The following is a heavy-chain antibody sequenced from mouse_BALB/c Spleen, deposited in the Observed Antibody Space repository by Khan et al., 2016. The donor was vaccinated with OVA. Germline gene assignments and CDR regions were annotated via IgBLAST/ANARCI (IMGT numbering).Heavy chain of an antibody. CDR2: ISSGSSTI. V-gene: IGHV5-17*02. CDR3: ARSGGNFHWYFDV. D-gene: IGHD2-1*01. J-gene: IGHJ1*01. Sequence: EVQLVESGGGLVQPGGSRKLSCAASGFTFSNCGMHWVGQAPKKGLEWVAYISSGSSTIYYVDTVKGRFTISRDNPKNTLFLQMTSLRSEDTAIYYCARSGGNFHWYFDVWGAGTSVTVSS. CDR1: GFTFSNCG.